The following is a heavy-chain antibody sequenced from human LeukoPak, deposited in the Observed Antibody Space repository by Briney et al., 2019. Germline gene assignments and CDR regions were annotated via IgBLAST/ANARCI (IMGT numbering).Heavy chain of an antibody. CDR1: GGSVTSTNG. Sequence: SETLSLTCGVSGGSVTSTNGWTWIRQPPGKGLEWIGEVHLNGNTNYNPSLYGRVTMSVDKSENHVSLKLTSLTAADTAVYYCAREGGPYRPLDYSGQGTLVTVTS. D-gene: IGHD6-25*01. CDR2: VHLNGNT. CDR3: AREGGPYRPLDY. V-gene: IGHV4-4*02. J-gene: IGHJ4*02.